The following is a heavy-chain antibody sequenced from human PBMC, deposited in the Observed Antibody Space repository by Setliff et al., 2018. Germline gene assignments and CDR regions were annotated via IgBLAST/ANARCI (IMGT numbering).Heavy chain of an antibody. CDR3: ARASRFGTIKYRGDYYMDV. D-gene: IGHD3-10*01. CDR2: INTNTGNP. V-gene: IGHV7-4-1*02. Sequence: ASVKVSCKASGYTFTTYAISWMRQAPGQGLEWMGWINTNTGNPSYAQGFTGRFVFSLDTSVSTAYLQISSLKAEDTALYYCARASRFGTIKYRGDYYMDVWGKGTAVTVSS. J-gene: IGHJ6*03. CDR1: GYTFTTYA.